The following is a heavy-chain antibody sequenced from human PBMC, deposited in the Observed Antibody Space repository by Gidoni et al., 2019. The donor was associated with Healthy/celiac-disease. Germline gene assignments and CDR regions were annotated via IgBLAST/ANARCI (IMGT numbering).Heavy chain of an antibody. CDR3: ARDSWQQLGFDY. CDR1: GGSISSGSYY. Sequence: QVQLQESGPGLVKPSQTLSLTCTVSGGSISSGSYYWSWIRQPAGKGLEWIGRIYTSGGTNSNPSLKSRVTMSVDTSKNQFSLKLSSVTAADTAVYYCARDSWQQLGFDYWGQGTLVTVSS. D-gene: IGHD6-13*01. CDR2: IYTSGGT. V-gene: IGHV4-61*02. J-gene: IGHJ4*02.